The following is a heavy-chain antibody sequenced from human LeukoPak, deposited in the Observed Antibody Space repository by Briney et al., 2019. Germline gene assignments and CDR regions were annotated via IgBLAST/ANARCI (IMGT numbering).Heavy chain of an antibody. D-gene: IGHD6-19*01. J-gene: IGHJ5*02. V-gene: IGHV3-48*03. CDR2: ITSSGSTI. CDR3: ARDADFASGWYGGWFDP. CDR1: GFTFSSYE. Sequence: GGSLRLSCAASGFTFSSYEMNWVRQAPGKGLEWISYITSSGSTIYYADSVKGRFTISRDNAKNSLYLQMNSLGAEDTAVYYCARDADFASGWYGGWFDPWGQGTLVTVSS.